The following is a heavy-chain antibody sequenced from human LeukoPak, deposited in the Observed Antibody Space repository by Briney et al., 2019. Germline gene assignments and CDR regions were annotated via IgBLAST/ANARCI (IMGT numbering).Heavy chain of an antibody. CDR3: ARDLDDTAMLSYYFYY. D-gene: IGHD5-18*01. Sequence: GGSLRLSCAASGFTFSSYAKHWVRQAPGKGLEWVAVISYDGSNKYYADSVKGRFTISRDNSKNTLYLQMNSLRAEDTAVYYCARDLDDTAMLSYYFYYWGQGTLVTVSS. CDR2: ISYDGSNK. CDR1: GFTFSSYA. J-gene: IGHJ4*02. V-gene: IGHV3-30-3*01.